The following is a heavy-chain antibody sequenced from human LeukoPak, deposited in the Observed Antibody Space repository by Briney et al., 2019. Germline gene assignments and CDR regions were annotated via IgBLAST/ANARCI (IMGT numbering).Heavy chain of an antibody. D-gene: IGHD3-10*01. CDR3: ARNMVRGYEDAFDI. J-gene: IGHJ3*02. CDR1: GFTFSSYA. Sequence: GGTLTLSCAASGFTFSSYAMSWVRQAPGKGLEWVSAISGGGSSTYYADSVKGRFTISRDNARNSLYLQMNSLRDEDTAVYYCARNMVRGYEDAFDIWGQGTMVTVSS. CDR2: ISGGGSST. V-gene: IGHV3-23*01.